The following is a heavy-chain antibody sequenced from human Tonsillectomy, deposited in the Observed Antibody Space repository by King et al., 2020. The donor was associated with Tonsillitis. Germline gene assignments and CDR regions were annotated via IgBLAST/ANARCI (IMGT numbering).Heavy chain of an antibody. CDR3: AREGPSRDGYNDAFDI. Sequence: QLQESGPGLVKPSETLYLTCTVSGDSITDNNWTWIRQPPGNGLEWIGYISYSGSTNYNPSLKSRVTMSVDTSKNQLSLKLCSVTAADTAVYYCAREGPSRDGYNDAFDIWGQGTMVTVSS. CDR2: ISYSGST. J-gene: IGHJ3*02. V-gene: IGHV4-59*01. CDR1: GDSITDNN. D-gene: IGHD5-24*01.